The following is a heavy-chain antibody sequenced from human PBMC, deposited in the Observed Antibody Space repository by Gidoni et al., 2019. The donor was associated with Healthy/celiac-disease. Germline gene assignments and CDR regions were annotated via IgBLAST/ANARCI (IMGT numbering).Heavy chain of an antibody. CDR2: IYWNDDK. CDR3: ARIRFLEWLFDFDY. Sequence: WIRQPPGKALEWLALIYWNDDKRYSPSLKSRLTITKDTSKNQVVLTMTNMDPVDTATYYCARIRFLEWLFDFDYWGQGTLVTVSS. J-gene: IGHJ4*02. V-gene: IGHV2-5*01. D-gene: IGHD3-3*01.